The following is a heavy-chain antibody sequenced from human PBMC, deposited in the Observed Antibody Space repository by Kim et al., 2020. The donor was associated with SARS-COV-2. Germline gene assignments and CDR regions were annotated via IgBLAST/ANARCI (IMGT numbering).Heavy chain of an antibody. Sequence: ASVKVSCKASGYTFTSYDINWVRQATGQGLEWMGWMNPNSGNTGYAQKFQGRVTMTRNTSISTAYMELSSLRSEDTAVYYCARGRSGYSGYDFDNWFDPWGQGTLVTVSS. CDR3: ARGRSGYSGYDFDNWFDP. CDR1: GYTFTSYD. CDR2: MNPNSGNT. J-gene: IGHJ5*02. D-gene: IGHD5-12*01. V-gene: IGHV1-8*01.